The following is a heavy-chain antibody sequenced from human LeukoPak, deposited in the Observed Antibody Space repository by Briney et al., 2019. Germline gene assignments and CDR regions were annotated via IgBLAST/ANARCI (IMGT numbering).Heavy chain of an antibody. CDR3: AKADYYGSGSYYMDV. D-gene: IGHD3-10*01. Sequence: GGSLRLSCAASGFTFSSYAMSWVRQAPGKGLEWVSVISGSGGSTYYADSVKGRFTISRDNSKNTLYLLMNSLRAEDTAIYYCAKADYYGSGSYYMDVWGKGTTVTISS. CDR1: GFTFSSYA. J-gene: IGHJ6*03. CDR2: ISGSGGST. V-gene: IGHV3-23*01.